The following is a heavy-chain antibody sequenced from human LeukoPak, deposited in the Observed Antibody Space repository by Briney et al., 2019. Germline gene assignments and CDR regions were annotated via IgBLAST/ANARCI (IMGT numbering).Heavy chain of an antibody. D-gene: IGHD6-19*01. CDR3: ARVELYASGWYGSIDY. Sequence: GGSLGLSCAASGFTFSSYGMHWVRQAPGKGLDWVAVIPYDGTNKYYADSVRGRFTISRDNSKNTLYLQMDSLRTEDTAVYYCARVELYASGWYGSIDYWGQGTLVAVSS. V-gene: IGHV3-30*03. CDR1: GFTFSSYG. CDR2: IPYDGTNK. J-gene: IGHJ4*02.